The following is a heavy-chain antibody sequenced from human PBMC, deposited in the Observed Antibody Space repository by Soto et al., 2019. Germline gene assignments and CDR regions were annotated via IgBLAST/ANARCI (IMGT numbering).Heavy chain of an antibody. Sequence: QVQLVQSGAEVKKPGSSVKVSCKASGGTFSSYAISWVRQAPGQGLEWMGGIIPIFGTANYAQKFQGRVTITADESTSTAYMELSSLRSEDTAVYYCAGSQDIVVVVAATPYGMVVWGQGTTVTVSS. CDR2: IIPIFGTA. V-gene: IGHV1-69*01. CDR1: GGTFSSYA. CDR3: AGSQDIVVVVAATPYGMVV. D-gene: IGHD2-15*01. J-gene: IGHJ6*02.